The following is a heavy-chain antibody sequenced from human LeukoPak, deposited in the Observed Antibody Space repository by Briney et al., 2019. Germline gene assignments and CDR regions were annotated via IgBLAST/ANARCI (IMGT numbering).Heavy chain of an antibody. J-gene: IGHJ4*02. D-gene: IGHD5-18*01. CDR3: ARQVGHTALDY. V-gene: IGHV4-39*01. Sequence: SSQTLSLTCTVSGVPISSGSYYWGWIRQPPGRGLEWIVSLYYSGETYYNPSLNGRVTISVDTSKNQFSLRLSSVTAADRAVYYCARQVGHTALDYWGQGSQVTVSS. CDR2: LYYSGET. CDR1: GVPISSGSYY.